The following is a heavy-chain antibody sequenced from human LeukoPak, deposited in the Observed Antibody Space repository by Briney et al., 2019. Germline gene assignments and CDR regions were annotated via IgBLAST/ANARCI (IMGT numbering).Heavy chain of an antibody. CDR2: ISYDGSNK. CDR3: AKDPGGYGDNFDY. CDR1: GFTFSSYG. D-gene: IGHD4-17*01. Sequence: GGSLRLSCAASGFTFSSYGMHWVRQAPGKGLEWVAVISYDGSNKYYADSVKGRFTISRDNSKNTLYLQMNSLRAEDTAVYYCAKDPGGYGDNFDYWGQGTLVTVSS. V-gene: IGHV3-30*18. J-gene: IGHJ4*02.